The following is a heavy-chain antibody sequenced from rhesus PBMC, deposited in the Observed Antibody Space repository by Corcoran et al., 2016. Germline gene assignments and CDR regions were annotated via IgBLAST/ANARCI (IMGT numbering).Heavy chain of an antibody. CDR2: IFGSGGST. CDR3: ARHGGHYYGSGFLDY. D-gene: IGHD3-28*01. CDR1: GGSISSSYW. J-gene: IGHJ4*01. Sequence: QVQLQESGPAVVKPSETLSLTCAVSGGSISSSYWWSWIRQSPGKELEWIGGIFGSGGSTAYNPSLKSRVTISIDTSKNQFSLKLSSVTAADTAVYFCARHGGHYYGSGFLDYWGQGVLVTVSS. V-gene: IGHV4-93*02.